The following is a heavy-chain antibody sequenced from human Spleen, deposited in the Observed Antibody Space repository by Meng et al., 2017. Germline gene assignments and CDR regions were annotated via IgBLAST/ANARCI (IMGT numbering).Heavy chain of an antibody. CDR2: FVSYRDT. V-gene: IGHV1-8*01. Sequence: QVHLVQSGAEVKKPGASVKVSCKASGYTFTNYDINWVRQTTGQGLEWMGWFVSYRDTYPAPKFQHRFTMTTDTLTNTVFMELTSLTPDDTAIYYCARGTPGISYCDYWGPGTLVTVSS. J-gene: IGHJ4*02. CDR3: ARGTPGISYCDY. CDR1: GYTFTNYD. D-gene: IGHD3-10*01.